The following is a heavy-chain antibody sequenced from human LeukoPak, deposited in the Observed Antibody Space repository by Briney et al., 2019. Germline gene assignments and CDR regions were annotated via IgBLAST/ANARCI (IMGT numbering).Heavy chain of an antibody. Sequence: GLEWVSAISGSGGSTYYADSVKGRFTISRDNSKNTLYLQMNSLRAEDTAVYYCAGDWYSNYWGQGTLVTVSS. CDR2: ISGSGGST. V-gene: IGHV3-23*01. J-gene: IGHJ4*02. CDR3: AGDWYSNY. D-gene: IGHD2-21*02.